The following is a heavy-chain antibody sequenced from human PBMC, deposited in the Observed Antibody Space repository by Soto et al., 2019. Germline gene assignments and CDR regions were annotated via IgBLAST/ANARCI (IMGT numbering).Heavy chain of an antibody. J-gene: IGHJ4*02. CDR2: INIDGSST. Sequence: VGSLRLSCAASGFTFSSYWMHWVRQAPGKGLVWVSRINIDGSSTSYVDSVKGLFTISRDNAKNTLYLQMNSLRAEDTAVYYCARSPYYESSGYLDYCGQGTLVTVSS. V-gene: IGHV3-74*01. CDR1: GFTFSSYW. CDR3: ARSPYYESSGYLDY. D-gene: IGHD3-22*01.